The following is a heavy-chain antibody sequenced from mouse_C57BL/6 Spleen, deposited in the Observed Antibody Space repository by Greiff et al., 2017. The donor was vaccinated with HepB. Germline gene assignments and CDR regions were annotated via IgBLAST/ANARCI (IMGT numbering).Heavy chain of an antibody. J-gene: IGHJ3*01. D-gene: IGHD2-3*01. CDR1: GFNIKDDY. CDR2: IDPENGDT. V-gene: IGHV14-4*01. CDR3: TTGMMVAY. Sequence: VHVKQSGAELVRPGASVKLSCTASGFNIKDDYMHWVKQRPEQGLEWIGWIDPENGDTEYASKFQGKATITADTSSNTAYLQLSSLTSEDTAVYYCTTGMMVAYWGQGTLVTVSA.